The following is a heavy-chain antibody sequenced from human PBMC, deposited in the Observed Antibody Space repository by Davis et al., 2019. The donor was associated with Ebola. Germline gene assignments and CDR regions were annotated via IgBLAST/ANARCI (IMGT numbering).Heavy chain of an antibody. J-gene: IGHJ4*02. CDR2: IYHSGST. D-gene: IGHD3-3*01. CDR3: AVVLRFLQGYY. Sequence: LRLSCAVSGGSISSGGYSWSWIRQPPGKGLEWIGYIYHSGSTYYNPSLKSRVTISVDRSKNQFSLKLSSVTAADTAVYYCAVVLRFLQGYYWGQGTLVTVSS. V-gene: IGHV4-30-2*01. CDR1: GGSISSGGYS.